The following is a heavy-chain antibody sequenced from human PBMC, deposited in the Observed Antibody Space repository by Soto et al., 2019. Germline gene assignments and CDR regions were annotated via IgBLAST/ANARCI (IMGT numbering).Heavy chain of an antibody. V-gene: IGHV4-31*03. Sequence: QVQLQESGPGLVKPSQTLSLTCTVSGGSISSGGYYWSWIRQHPGKGLEWIGYIDYSGRTYYNPSVKGRVSISVDTAKNQFSLKLSSVTAADTAVYYCARTPRALYGSGSYSDYWGQGTLVTVSS. CDR1: GGSISSGGYY. CDR2: IDYSGRT. CDR3: ARTPRALYGSGSYSDY. J-gene: IGHJ4*02. D-gene: IGHD3-10*01.